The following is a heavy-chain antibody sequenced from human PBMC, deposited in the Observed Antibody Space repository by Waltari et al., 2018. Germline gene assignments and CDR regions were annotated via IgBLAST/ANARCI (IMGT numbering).Heavy chain of an antibody. J-gene: IGHJ4*02. Sequence: QVQLQQWGAGLLKPSETLSLTCAVYGGSFSGYYWSWIRQPPGKGLEWIGEINHSGSTNSNPSLKSRVTISVDTSKNQFSLKLSSVTAADTAVYYCARLRDAATIPYGDYFDYWGQGTLVTVSS. V-gene: IGHV4-34*01. D-gene: IGHD5-12*01. CDR3: ARLRDAATIPYGDYFDY. CDR1: GGSFSGYY. CDR2: INHSGST.